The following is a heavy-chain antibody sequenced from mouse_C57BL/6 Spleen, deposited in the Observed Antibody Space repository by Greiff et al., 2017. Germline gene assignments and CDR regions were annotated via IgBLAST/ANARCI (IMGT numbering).Heavy chain of an antibody. Sequence: EVKLVESGEGLVKPGGSLKLSCAASGFTFSSYAMSWVRQTPEKRLEWVAYISSGGDYIYYADTVKGRFTISRDNARNTLYLQMSSLKSEDTAMYYCTRDYDGYHYFDDWGQGTTLTVSS. V-gene: IGHV5-9-1*02. D-gene: IGHD2-3*01. CDR1: GFTFSSYA. J-gene: IGHJ2*01. CDR2: ISSGGDYI. CDR3: TRDYDGYHYFDD.